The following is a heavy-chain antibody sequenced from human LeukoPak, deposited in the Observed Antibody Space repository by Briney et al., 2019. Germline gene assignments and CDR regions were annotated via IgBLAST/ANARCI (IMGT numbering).Heavy chain of an antibody. CDR3: ARDNGYSYENWSDP. J-gene: IGHJ5*02. CDR1: GFTFSSYS. CDR2: ISSSSSTI. V-gene: IGHV3-48*01. D-gene: IGHD5-18*01. Sequence: GGSLRLSCAASGFTFSSYSMNWVRQAPGKGLEWVSYISSSSSTIYYADSVKGRFPISRDNAKNSLYLQMNSLRAEDTAVYYCARDNGYSYENWSDPWGQGTLVTVSS.